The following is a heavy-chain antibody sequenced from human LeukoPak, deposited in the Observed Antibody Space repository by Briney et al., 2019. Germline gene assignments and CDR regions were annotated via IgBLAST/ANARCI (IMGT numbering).Heavy chain of an antibody. D-gene: IGHD3-22*01. CDR2: FDPEDGET. V-gene: IGHV1-24*01. J-gene: IGHJ3*02. CDR3: ARGHSSGPRYAFDI. Sequence: ASVKVSCKVSGYTLTELSMHWVRQAPGKGLEWMGGFDPEDGETIYAQKFQGRVTMTEDTSTDTAYMELSSLRSEDTAVYYCARGHSSGPRYAFDIWGQGTMVTVSS. CDR1: GYTLTELS.